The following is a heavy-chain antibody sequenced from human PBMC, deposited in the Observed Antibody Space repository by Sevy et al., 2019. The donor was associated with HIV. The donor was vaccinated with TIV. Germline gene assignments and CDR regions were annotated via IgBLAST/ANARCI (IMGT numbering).Heavy chain of an antibody. CDR3: AKTIDSGGGVVPAANYFYYGLDV. Sequence: GGSLRLSCAASGFTFSAYAMNWVRQAPGKGLEWVSAISGKGRNTHYTDSVEGRFTISGDNSNNTLYLQMNSLRAEDTAVYYCAKTIDSGGGVVPAANYFYYGLDVWGQGTTVTVSS. CDR1: GFTFSAYA. V-gene: IGHV3-23*01. J-gene: IGHJ6*02. D-gene: IGHD2-2*01. CDR2: ISGKGRNT.